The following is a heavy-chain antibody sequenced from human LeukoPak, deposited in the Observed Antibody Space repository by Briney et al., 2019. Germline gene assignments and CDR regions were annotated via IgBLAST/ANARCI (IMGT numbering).Heavy chain of an antibody. D-gene: IGHD3-22*01. V-gene: IGHV3-15*07. Sequence: GGSLRLSCVASDFKFSDAWMNWVRQAPGKGLEWVGRIKSKSDGATIDYAAPVKGRFALSRDDSKNTLYLQMNSLQTEDTAVYYCATDFYDTTWGQGTLVTVSS. CDR3: ATDFYDTT. CDR1: DFKFSDAW. J-gene: IGHJ5*02. CDR2: IKSKSDGATI.